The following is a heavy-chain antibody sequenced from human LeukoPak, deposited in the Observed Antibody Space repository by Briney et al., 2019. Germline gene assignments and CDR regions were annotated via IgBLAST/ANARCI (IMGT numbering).Heavy chain of an antibody. J-gene: IGHJ4*02. Sequence: SVKVSCKASGGTFSSYAISWVRQAPGQGLEWMGGIIPIFGTANYAQKSQGRVTITADESTSTAYMELSSLRSEDTAVYYCARTRWLQLQGYFDYWGQGTLVTVSS. V-gene: IGHV1-69*13. D-gene: IGHD5-24*01. CDR1: GGTFSSYA. CDR3: ARTRWLQLQGYFDY. CDR2: IIPIFGTA.